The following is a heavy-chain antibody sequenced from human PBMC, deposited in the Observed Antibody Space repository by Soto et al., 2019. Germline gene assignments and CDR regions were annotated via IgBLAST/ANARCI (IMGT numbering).Heavy chain of an antibody. V-gene: IGHV3-11*05. CDR1: GFTFSDYY. CDR2: ISSSSSYT. J-gene: IGHJ4*02. D-gene: IGHD5-12*01. Sequence: QVQLVESGGGLVKPGGSLRLSCAASGFTFSDYYMSWIRQAPGKGLEWVSYISSSSSYTNYADSVKGRFTISRDNAKNSLYLQMNSLRAEDTAVYYCARARVGGGYSGLDVDYWGQGKLVTVSS. CDR3: ARARVGGGYSGLDVDY.